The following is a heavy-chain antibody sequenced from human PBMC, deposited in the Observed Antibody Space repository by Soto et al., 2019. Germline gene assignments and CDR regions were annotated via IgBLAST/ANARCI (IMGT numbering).Heavy chain of an antibody. CDR1: GFTFSSYV. D-gene: IGHD3-10*01. CDR3: AREVVEFVNVY. CDR2: IWSDGNNK. V-gene: IGHV3-33*01. Sequence: QVQLVESGGDVVQPGRSLRLSCAASGFTFSSYVMHWVRQAPGKGLEWVAAIWSDGNNKYYADSVKGRFTISRDNPKNTLYLQMNSLRAEDTAVYYRAREVVEFVNVYWGQGTLVTVSS. J-gene: IGHJ4*02.